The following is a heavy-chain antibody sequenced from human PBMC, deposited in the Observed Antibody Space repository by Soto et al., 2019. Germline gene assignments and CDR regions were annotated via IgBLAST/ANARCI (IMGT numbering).Heavy chain of an antibody. Sequence: PGESLKISCKGSGYSFTSYWIGWVRQMPGKGLEWMGIIYPGDSDTRYSPSFQGQVTISADKSISTAYLQWSSLKAPDTAMYYCARWATYYDILTGYYAGVGYYYGMDVWGQGTTVTVSS. CDR3: ARWATYYDILTGYYAGVGYYYGMDV. J-gene: IGHJ6*02. CDR1: GYSFTSYW. CDR2: IYPGDSDT. D-gene: IGHD3-9*01. V-gene: IGHV5-51*01.